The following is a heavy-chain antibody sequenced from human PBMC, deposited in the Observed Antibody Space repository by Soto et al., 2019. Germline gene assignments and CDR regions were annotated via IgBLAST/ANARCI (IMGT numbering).Heavy chain of an antibody. D-gene: IGHD1-26*01. J-gene: IGHJ3*02. Sequence: EVQLVESGGGLVKPGGSLRLSCAASGFTFSSYSMNWVRQAPGKGLEWVSSISSSSSYICYADSVKGRFTISRDNAKNSLYLQMNSLRAEDTAVYYCARWYSGSYLDAFDIWGQGTMVTVSS. CDR2: ISSSSSYI. CDR3: ARWYSGSYLDAFDI. CDR1: GFTFSSYS. V-gene: IGHV3-21*01.